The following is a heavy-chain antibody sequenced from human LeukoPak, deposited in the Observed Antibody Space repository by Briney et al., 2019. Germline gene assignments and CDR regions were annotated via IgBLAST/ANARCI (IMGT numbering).Heavy chain of an antibody. J-gene: IGHJ4*02. Sequence: SETLSLTCTVSGGSISRYYWIWIRQPPGKGLECIGYIYYSGSTKYNPSLRSRVTISVDTSKNQFSLKLTSVTAADTAVYYCARHDRNSGRYYDFDYWGQGTLVTVSS. CDR3: ARHDRNSGRYYDFDY. CDR1: GGSISRYY. V-gene: IGHV4-59*08. CDR2: IYYSGST. D-gene: IGHD1-26*01.